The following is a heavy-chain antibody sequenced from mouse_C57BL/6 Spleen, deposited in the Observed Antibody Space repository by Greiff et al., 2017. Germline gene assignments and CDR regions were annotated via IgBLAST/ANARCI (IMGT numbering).Heavy chain of an antibody. D-gene: IGHD4-1*01. CDR1: GFTFSDFY. J-gene: IGHJ4*01. V-gene: IGHV7-1*01. CDR2: SRNKANDYTT. Sequence: EVNVVESGGGLVQSGRSLRLSCATSGFTFSDFYMEWVRQAPGKGLEWIAASRNKANDYTTEYSASVKGRFIVSRDTSQSILYLQMNALRAEDTAIYYCARDAPNWDYAMDYWGQGTSVTVSS. CDR3: ARDAPNWDYAMDY.